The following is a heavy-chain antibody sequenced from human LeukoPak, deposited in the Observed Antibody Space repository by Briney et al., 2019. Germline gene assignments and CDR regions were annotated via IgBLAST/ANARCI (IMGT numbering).Heavy chain of an antibody. CDR3: ARRDGSGYYGYYFDY. D-gene: IGHD3-22*01. J-gene: IGHJ4*02. CDR2: IYYSGNT. V-gene: IGHV4-59*01. CDR1: GGSISSYY. Sequence: SETLSLTCTVSGGSISSYYWNWIRQPPGKGLEWIGYIYYSGNTNYNPSLKSRVTISVDTSKNQFSLKLSSVTAADTAVYYCARRDGSGYYGYYFDYWGQGTLVTVSS.